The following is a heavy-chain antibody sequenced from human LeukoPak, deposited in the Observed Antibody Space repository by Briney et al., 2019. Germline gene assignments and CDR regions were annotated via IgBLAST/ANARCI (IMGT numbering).Heavy chain of an antibody. Sequence: PGGSLRLSCAASGFTFSSYGMHWVRQAPGKGLEWVAFIRYDGSNKYYADSAKGRFTISRDNSKNTLYLQMNSLRAEDTAVYYCAGSIAVAGTVDYWGQGTLVTVSS. J-gene: IGHJ4*02. V-gene: IGHV3-30*02. CDR3: AGSIAVAGTVDY. D-gene: IGHD6-19*01. CDR1: GFTFSSYG. CDR2: IRYDGSNK.